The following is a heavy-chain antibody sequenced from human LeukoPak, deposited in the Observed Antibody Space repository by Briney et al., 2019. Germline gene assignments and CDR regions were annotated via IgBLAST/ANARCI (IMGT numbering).Heavy chain of an antibody. CDR2: ISVMGDNT. J-gene: IGHJ4*02. D-gene: IGHD3-10*01. CDR3: ARAVRVGGLLSLDY. Sequence: GGSLRLSCASSGFTFISDAMSWVRQAPGKRLEIVSVISVMGDNTYYAQPVKSGCTISRDNSKNTVYLQVHSLSAEDTAVYYCARAVRVGGLLSLDYWGQGTLVTVSS. CDR1: GFTFISDA. V-gene: IGHV3-23*01.